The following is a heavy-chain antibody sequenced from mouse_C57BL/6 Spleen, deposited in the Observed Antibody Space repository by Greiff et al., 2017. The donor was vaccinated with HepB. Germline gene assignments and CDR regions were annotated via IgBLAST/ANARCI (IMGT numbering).Heavy chain of an antibody. CDR3: ARREVTTSAMDY. D-gene: IGHD2-2*01. Sequence: EVKLMESGGGLVQPGGSLKLSCAASGFTFSDYYMYWVRQTPEKRLEWVAYISNGGGSTYYPDTVKGRFTISRDNAKNTLYLQMSRLKSEDTAMYYGARREVTTSAMDYWGQGTSVTVSS. V-gene: IGHV5-12*01. J-gene: IGHJ4*01. CDR1: GFTFSDYY. CDR2: ISNGGGST.